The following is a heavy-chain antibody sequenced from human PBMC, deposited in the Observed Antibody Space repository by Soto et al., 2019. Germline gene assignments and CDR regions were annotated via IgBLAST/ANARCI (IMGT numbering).Heavy chain of an antibody. CDR1: GDSVSGNSAA. J-gene: IGHJ4*02. CDR3: PREFPYYVSSESYLDY. Sequence: QVQLQQSGPGLVTPSQTLSLTCAISGDSVSGNSAAWNWIRQSPSRGLEGLGRTYYRSRWYNDYAVSVKSRITVTAFTSKNQFALQLDPVTPEDTAGYYCPREFPYYVSSESYLDYWGQGALVTVSS. D-gene: IGHD3-16*01. V-gene: IGHV6-1*01. CDR2: TYYRSRWYN.